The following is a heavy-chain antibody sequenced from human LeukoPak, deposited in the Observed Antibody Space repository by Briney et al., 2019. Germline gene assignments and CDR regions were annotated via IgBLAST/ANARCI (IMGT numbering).Heavy chain of an antibody. J-gene: IGHJ5*01. V-gene: IGHV1-18*04. CDR1: GYTFREYG. CDR2: ISTYNGDT. Sequence: ASVKVSCKPSGYTFREYGISWVRQAPGQGLEWMAWISTYNGDTEYAQKLHGRFTLTSDASTNTVYMELRVITSDDTAVDYCARDPSNTRGWYIWFDFWGQGTLVTVSS. CDR3: ARDPSNTRGWYIWFDF. D-gene: IGHD2-15*01.